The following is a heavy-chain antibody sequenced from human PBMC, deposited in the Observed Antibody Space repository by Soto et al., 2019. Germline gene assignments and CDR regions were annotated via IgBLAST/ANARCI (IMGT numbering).Heavy chain of an antibody. CDR3: ARDRPEPPYGGYYYHGMDV. V-gene: IGHV4-31*03. CDR1: GGSISSYY. D-gene: IGHD4-17*01. J-gene: IGHJ6*02. Sequence: PSETLSLTCTVSGGSISSYYWSWIRQHPGKGLEWIGYIYYSGSTYYTPSLKSRVTISVDTSKNQFSLKLSSVTAADTAVYYCARDRPEPPYGGYYYHGMDVWGQGTTVTVSS. CDR2: IYYSGST.